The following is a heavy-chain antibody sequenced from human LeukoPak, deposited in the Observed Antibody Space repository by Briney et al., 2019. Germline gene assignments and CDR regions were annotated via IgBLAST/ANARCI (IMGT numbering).Heavy chain of an antibody. CDR2: ISYDGSNK. D-gene: IGHD2-15*01. CDR3: AKDCSSVVVATDAFDI. J-gene: IGHJ3*02. CDR1: GFTFSSYG. V-gene: IGHV3-30*18. Sequence: GGSLRLSCAASGFTFSSYGMHWVRQAPDKGLEWVAVISYDGSNKYYADSVKGRFTISRDNSKNTLYLQMNSLRAEDTAVNYCAKDCSSVVVATDAFDIWGQGTMVTVSS.